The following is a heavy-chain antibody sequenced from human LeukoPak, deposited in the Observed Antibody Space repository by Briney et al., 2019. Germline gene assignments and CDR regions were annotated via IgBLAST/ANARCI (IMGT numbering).Heavy chain of an antibody. J-gene: IGHJ4*02. CDR1: GFTFGDYA. CDR3: AKGGVWFGEYTSFDY. D-gene: IGHD3-10*01. Sequence: GGSLRLSCTASGFTFGDYAMNWVRQAPGKGLEWVGFIRSEPYGGTTEYAASVKGRFTISRDNSKNTLYLQMNSLRAEDTAVYYCAKGGVWFGEYTSFDYWGQGTLVTVSS. V-gene: IGHV3-49*04. CDR2: IRSEPYGGTT.